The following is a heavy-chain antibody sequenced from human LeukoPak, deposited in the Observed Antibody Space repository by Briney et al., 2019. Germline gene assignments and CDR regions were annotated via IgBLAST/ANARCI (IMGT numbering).Heavy chain of an antibody. CDR1: GFIFSSYE. CDR3: ARRFDL. CDR2: ISSSGRTI. Sequence: GGSLRLSCAASGFIFSSYEMNWVRQAPGKGPEWVSYISSSGRTIFYADSVKGRFTISRDNAKNSLYLQMNSLRAEDTAVYYCARRFDLWGRGTLVTVSS. J-gene: IGHJ2*01. V-gene: IGHV3-48*03.